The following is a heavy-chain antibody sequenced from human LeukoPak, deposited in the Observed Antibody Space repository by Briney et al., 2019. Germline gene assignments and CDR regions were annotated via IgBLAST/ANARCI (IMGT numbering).Heavy chain of an antibody. D-gene: IGHD3-10*01. CDR1: GFTFSNYW. CDR2: ITSDASST. J-gene: IGHJ3*02. CDR3: AREFEGQEAGAYGSGSYDVFDI. V-gene: IGHV3-74*01. Sequence: GGSLRLFCAASGFTFSNYWMYWVRRAPGKGLVWVSRITSDASSTSYADSVKGRFTISRDNAKNTLYLRMNSLRAEDTAVYYCAREFEGQEAGAYGSGSYDVFDIWGQGTMVTVSS.